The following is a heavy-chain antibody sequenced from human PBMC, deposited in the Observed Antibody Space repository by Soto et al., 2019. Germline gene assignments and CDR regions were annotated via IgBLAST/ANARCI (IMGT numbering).Heavy chain of an antibody. CDR3: ARVPADSSGYYQYYFDC. Sequence: ASVKVSCKASGYTFTNYGIIWLRQAPGQGLEWMGWINPYNGNTNYAQKVQGRVTMTTDTSTSTAYMELRSLRSDDTAVYYCARVPADSSGYYQYYFDCWGQGTLVTVSS. CDR2: INPYNGNT. V-gene: IGHV1-18*04. J-gene: IGHJ4*02. D-gene: IGHD3-22*01. CDR1: GYTFTNYG.